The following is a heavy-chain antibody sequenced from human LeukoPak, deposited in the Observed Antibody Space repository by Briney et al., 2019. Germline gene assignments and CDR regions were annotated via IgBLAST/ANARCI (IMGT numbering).Heavy chain of an antibody. CDR3: AREIPYNYYDSSGYRTYFDY. CDR2: INPSGGST. J-gene: IGHJ4*02. CDR1: GYTFTSYY. Sequence: PVASVKVSCKASGYTFTSYYMHWVRQAPGQGLEWMGIINPSGGSTSYAQKFQGRVTMTRDMSTSTVYMELSSLRSEDTAVYYCAREIPYNYYDSSGYRTYFDYWGQGTLVTVSS. D-gene: IGHD3-22*01. V-gene: IGHV1-46*01.